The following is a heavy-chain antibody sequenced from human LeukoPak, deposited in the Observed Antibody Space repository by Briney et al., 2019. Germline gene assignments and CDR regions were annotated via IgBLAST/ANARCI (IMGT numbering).Heavy chain of an antibody. Sequence: GASVKVSCKASRYTFTGYYRHWVRQAPGQGLEWMGWINPHSGDTNYAQKFQGRVTMTRDTSTSTAYMEVSRLRSDDTAVYYCAKDMRSRGYSGYDCFDYWGQGTLVTVSS. D-gene: IGHD5-12*01. J-gene: IGHJ4*02. CDR1: RYTFTGYY. CDR3: AKDMRSRGYSGYDCFDY. CDR2: INPHSGDT. V-gene: IGHV1-2*02.